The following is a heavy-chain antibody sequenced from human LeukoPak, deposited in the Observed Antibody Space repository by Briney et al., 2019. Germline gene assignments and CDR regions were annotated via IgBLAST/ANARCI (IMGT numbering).Heavy chain of an antibody. D-gene: IGHD2-15*01. J-gene: IGHJ5*02. CDR3: ALVLGYCSGGSCYGGFDP. Sequence: GASVKVSCKASGYTFTSYYMHWVRQAPGQGLKWMGIINPSGGSTSYAQKFQGRVTMTRDTSTRTVYMELSSLRSEDTAVYYCALVLGYCSGGSCYGGFDPWGKGTLVTVSS. CDR1: GYTFTSYY. V-gene: IGHV1-46*01. CDR2: INPSGGST.